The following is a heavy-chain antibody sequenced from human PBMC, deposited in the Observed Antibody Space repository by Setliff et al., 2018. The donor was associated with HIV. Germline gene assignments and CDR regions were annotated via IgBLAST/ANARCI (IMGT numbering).Heavy chain of an antibody. CDR1: GGSISSSHG. CDR2: VSHSGRT. J-gene: IGHJ4*02. CDR3: ARDQRLSY. Sequence: LSLTCAVSGGSISSSHGRSWVRQPPGKGLEWIGEVSHSGRTNYNPSLKSRVTISVDKSKNQFSLKLSSVTAADTAVYYCARDQRLSYWGQGTLVTVSS. V-gene: IGHV4-4*02.